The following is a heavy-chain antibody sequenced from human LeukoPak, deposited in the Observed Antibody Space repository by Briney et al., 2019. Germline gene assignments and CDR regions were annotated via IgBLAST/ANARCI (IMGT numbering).Heavy chain of an antibody. CDR2: ISSSGGST. D-gene: IGHD3-22*01. CDR3: AKIFYMIVVECAFDI. J-gene: IGHJ3*02. V-gene: IGHV3-23*01. CDR1: GFTFSSYA. Sequence: GGSLRLSCAASGFTFSSYAMSWVRQAPGQGLEWVSAISSSGGSTYYADSVKGRLTISRDNSKNKLYLQMNSLRAEDTAVYYWAKIFYMIVVECAFDIWGQGTMVTVSS.